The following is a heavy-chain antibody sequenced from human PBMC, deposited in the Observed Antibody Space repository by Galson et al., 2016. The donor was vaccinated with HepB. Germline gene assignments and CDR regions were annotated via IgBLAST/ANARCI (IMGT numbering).Heavy chain of an antibody. CDR1: GASISSGRYY. CDR3: ARNTDYNYFDP. CDR2: IYYSGTT. D-gene: IGHD3-10*01. J-gene: IGHJ5*02. V-gene: IGHV4-31*03. Sequence: TLSLTCTVSGASISSGRYYWSWIRQRPGRGLEWIGYIYYSGTTYYNPSLESRITITVDTSRNQFSLKLTSVTAADTAVYSCARNTDYNYFDPWGQGTQVTVSS.